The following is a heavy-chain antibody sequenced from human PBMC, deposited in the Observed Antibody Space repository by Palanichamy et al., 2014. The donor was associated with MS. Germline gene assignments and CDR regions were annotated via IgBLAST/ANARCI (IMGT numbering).Heavy chain of an antibody. D-gene: IGHD2/OR15-2a*01. J-gene: IGHJ6*02. CDR2: IYYSGRT. V-gene: IGHV4-39*01. CDR1: GGSISSSRYY. CDR3: ARMSSSEYAMDV. Sequence: QLQLQESGPGLVKPSETLSLTCSVSGGSISSSRYYWGWIRQPPGKGLEYIGAIYYSGRTFYNPSLQSRVTISEDTSKNQFSLKVSSVTASDTGVYYCARMSSSEYAMDVWGPGTSVTVSS.